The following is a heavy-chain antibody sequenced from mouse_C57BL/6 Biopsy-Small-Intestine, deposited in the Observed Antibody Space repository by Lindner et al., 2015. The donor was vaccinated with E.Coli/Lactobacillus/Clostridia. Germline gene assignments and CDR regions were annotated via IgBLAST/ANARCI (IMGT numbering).Heavy chain of an antibody. CDR1: GYTFSRSW. J-gene: IGHJ4*01. CDR2: INPGDGDP. V-gene: IGHV1-82*01. CDR3: ARGGNLLDLDY. Sequence: VQLQESGPEVVKPGAAVKISCKASGYTFSRSWMNWVRQRPGKGLEWIGRINPGDGDPDYNGKFKGKATLTADTSSITAYMQLSSLSSEDSAVYFCARGGNLLDLDYWGQGTSVSVSS. D-gene: IGHD1-1*01.